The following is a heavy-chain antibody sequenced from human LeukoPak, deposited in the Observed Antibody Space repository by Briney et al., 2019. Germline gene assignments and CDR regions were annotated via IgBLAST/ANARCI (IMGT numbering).Heavy chain of an antibody. V-gene: IGHV3-11*01. CDR1: GFTFSDYY. J-gene: IGHJ6*03. CDR3: ARDRYSPNYYYFDV. D-gene: IGHD2-21*01. Sequence: GGSLRLSCAASGFTFSDYYMSWIRQAPGKGLEWVSYISSSGSTIYYADSVKGRFTISRDNAKNSLYLQMNSLRAEDTAVYYCARDRYSPNYYYFDVWGKGTTVTVSS. CDR2: ISSSGSTI.